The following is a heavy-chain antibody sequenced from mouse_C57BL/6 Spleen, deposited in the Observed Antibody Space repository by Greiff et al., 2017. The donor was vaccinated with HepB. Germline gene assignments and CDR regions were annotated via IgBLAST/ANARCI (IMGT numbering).Heavy chain of an antibody. Sequence: EVKLQESGPGLVKPSQSLSLTCSVTGYSITSGYYWNWIRQFPGNKLEWMGYISYDGSNNYNPSLKNRISITRDTSKNQFFLKLNSVTTEDTATYYCARYYDYDVGFAYWGQGTLVTVSA. CDR3: ARYYDYDVGFAY. V-gene: IGHV3-6*01. CDR1: GYSITSGYY. J-gene: IGHJ3*01. CDR2: ISYDGSN. D-gene: IGHD2-4*01.